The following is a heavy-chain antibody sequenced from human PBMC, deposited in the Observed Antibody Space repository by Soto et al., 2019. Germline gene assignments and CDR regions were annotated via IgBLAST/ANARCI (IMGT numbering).Heavy chain of an antibody. CDR2: IKSKTDGGTT. CDR3: TTVFGEQQLVN. CDR1: GFTFSNYA. J-gene: IGHJ4*02. V-gene: IGHV3-15*01. D-gene: IGHD6-13*01. Sequence: GGSLRLSCAASGFTFSNYAMSWVRQAPGKGLEWVGRIKSKTDGGTTDYAAPVKGRFTISRDDSKNTLYLQMNSLKTEDTAVYYCTTVFGEQQLVNWGQGTLVTVSS.